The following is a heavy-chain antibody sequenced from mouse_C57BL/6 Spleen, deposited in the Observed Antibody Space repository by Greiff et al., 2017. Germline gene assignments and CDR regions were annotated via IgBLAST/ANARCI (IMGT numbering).Heavy chain of an antibody. CDR1: GYTFTSYW. V-gene: IGHV1-61*01. D-gene: IGHD1-1*01. Sequence: VQLQQPGAELVRPGSSVKLSCKASGYTFTSYWMDWVKQRPGQGLEWIGNIYPSDSETHYNQKFKDKATLTVDKSSSTAYMQLSSLTSEDSAVYYCARREGITTVVATKAMDYWGQGTSVTVSS. J-gene: IGHJ4*01. CDR3: ARREGITTVVATKAMDY. CDR2: IYPSDSET.